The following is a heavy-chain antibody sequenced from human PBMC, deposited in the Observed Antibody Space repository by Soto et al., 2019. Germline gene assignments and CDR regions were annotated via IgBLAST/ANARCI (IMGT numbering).Heavy chain of an antibody. CDR3: ARRTGTAPRFDF. Sequence: QVQLVESGGGVVQPGRSLRLSCSASGFTFSDLEMYWIRQAPGKGLDWVSFISYDGSNQYYAGSVKGRFTISRDNSKNTLFLLMSSLRPEDTAVYFCARRTGTAPRFDFWGQGTLVTVSS. V-gene: IGHV3-30-3*01. D-gene: IGHD1-7*01. CDR2: ISYDGSNQ. CDR1: GFTFSDLE. J-gene: IGHJ4*02.